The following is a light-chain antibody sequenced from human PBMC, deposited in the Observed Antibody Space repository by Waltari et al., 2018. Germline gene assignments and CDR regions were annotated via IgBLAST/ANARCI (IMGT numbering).Light chain of an antibody. CDR1: QDIGDF. J-gene: IGKJ4*01. Sequence: DIQMTHSPSPLTASVGDRVTITCRASQDIGDFLVWCQQRPGKAPQSLIYASSTLQGGVPSRFRGSGSGTDFTLTISSLQPEDSGTYYCQQYQDYPHTFGGGTRVEVK. CDR2: ASS. V-gene: IGKV1-16*01. CDR3: QQYQDYPHT.